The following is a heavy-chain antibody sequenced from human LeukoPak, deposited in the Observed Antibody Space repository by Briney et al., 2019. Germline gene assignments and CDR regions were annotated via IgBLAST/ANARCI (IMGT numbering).Heavy chain of an antibody. Sequence: SETLSLTCAVYGGSFSGYYWSWIRQPPGKGLEWIGEINHSGSTNHNPSLKSRVTISVDTSKNQFSLKLSSVTAADTAVYYCARGSYCSSTSCYTSSGDAEYFQHWGQGTLVTVSS. CDR2: INHSGST. J-gene: IGHJ1*01. CDR1: GGSFSGYY. V-gene: IGHV4-34*01. CDR3: ARGSYCSSTSCYTSSGDAEYFQH. D-gene: IGHD2-2*02.